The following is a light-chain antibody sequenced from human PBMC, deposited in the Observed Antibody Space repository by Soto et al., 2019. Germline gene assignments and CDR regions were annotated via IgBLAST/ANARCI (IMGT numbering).Light chain of an antibody. V-gene: IGKV3-20*01. CDR3: QQYGSSPWT. CDR2: GAY. CDR1: QSVSSSS. Sequence: EIVLTQSPGTLSLSPGERATLSCRASQSVSSSSLAWYRQKPGQAPSLLIYGAYSRPTGIPDRVSGSGSGTDFTLTISRLEPEDFAVYYCQQYGSSPWTFGQGTKLEIK. J-gene: IGKJ2*02.